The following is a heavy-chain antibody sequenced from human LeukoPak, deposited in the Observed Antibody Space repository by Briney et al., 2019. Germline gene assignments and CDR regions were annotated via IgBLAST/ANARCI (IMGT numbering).Heavy chain of an antibody. CDR1: GFTFSSYN. Sequence: GSLRLLCAASGFTFSSYNMNWVLQAPGKGLEWVSSISCSSSYIYYAASVKGRFTISRDTAKNSLYLQMNSLRAEDTAVYYCAREPVLLWFGEAHDAFDIWGQGTMVTVSS. J-gene: IGHJ3*02. V-gene: IGHV3-21*01. CDR3: AREPVLLWFGEAHDAFDI. D-gene: IGHD3-10*01. CDR2: ISCSSSYI.